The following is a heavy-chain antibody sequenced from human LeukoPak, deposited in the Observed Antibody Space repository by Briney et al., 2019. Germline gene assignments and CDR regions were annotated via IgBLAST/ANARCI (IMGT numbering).Heavy chain of an antibody. CDR1: GFNFDNFA. J-gene: IGHJ4*02. V-gene: IGHV3-30*04. Sequence: GGSLRLSCVVSGFNFDNFAMHWVRQPLGKGLEWVAVISHDGRTKYYADSMKGRITISRDNSKNTLFLQMNNLRSEDTVVYFCARPSPPGDGYNPPDHWGQGTLVTVSS. CDR2: ISHDGRTK. D-gene: IGHD5-24*01. CDR3: ARPSPPGDGYNPPDH.